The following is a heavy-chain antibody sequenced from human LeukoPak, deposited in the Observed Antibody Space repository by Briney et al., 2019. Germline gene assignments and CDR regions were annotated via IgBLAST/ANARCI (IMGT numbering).Heavy chain of an antibody. J-gene: IGHJ3*02. Sequence: GGSLRLSCVASGFTFSTYATHWVRQAPGKGLEWVAVVSKDGNTKYYADSVKGRFTISRDNSKNTVYLQMNSLRAEDTSVYYCARGIQPPKYYGSGSDTFDIWGQGTMVTVSS. CDR3: ARGIQPPKYYGSGSDTFDI. CDR1: GFTFSTYA. V-gene: IGHV3-30*04. CDR2: VSKDGNTK. D-gene: IGHD3-10*01.